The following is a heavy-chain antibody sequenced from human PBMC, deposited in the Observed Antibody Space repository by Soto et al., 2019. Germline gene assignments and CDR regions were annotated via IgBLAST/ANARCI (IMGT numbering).Heavy chain of an antibody. D-gene: IGHD3-10*01. CDR1: GYSFTSYW. CDR2: IYPGDSDT. Sequence: GESLKISCKGSGYSFTSYWIGWVRQMPGKGLEWMGIIYPGDSDTRYSPSFQGQVTISADKSISTAYLQWSSLKASDTAMYYCAGGGVRGVITRTRDYYGMDVWGQGSTVTVSS. V-gene: IGHV5-51*01. J-gene: IGHJ6*02. CDR3: AGGGVRGVITRTRDYYGMDV.